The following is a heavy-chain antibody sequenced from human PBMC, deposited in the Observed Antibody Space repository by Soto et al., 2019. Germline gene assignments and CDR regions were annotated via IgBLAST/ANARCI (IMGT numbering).Heavy chain of an antibody. Sequence: QVQLVESGGGVVQPGRSLRLSCAASGFTFTSNPMHWVRQAPGKGLEWVAVVSYDGSNKYYADSVKGRFTISRDNSKNALFXQMNSLRAEDTAVYYCARDPNPAAAAYYYHFGMDVWGQGTTVTVSS. V-gene: IGHV3-30-3*01. CDR3: ARDPNPAAAAYYYHFGMDV. J-gene: IGHJ6*02. CDR2: VSYDGSNK. CDR1: GFTFTSNP. D-gene: IGHD6-13*01.